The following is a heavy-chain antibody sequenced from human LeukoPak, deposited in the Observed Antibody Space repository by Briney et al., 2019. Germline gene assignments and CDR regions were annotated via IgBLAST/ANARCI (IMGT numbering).Heavy chain of an antibody. Sequence: GGSLRLSCAASGFTFSSHAMSWVRQAPGKGLEWVSAISGSGGSTYYADSVKGRFTISRDNSKNTLYLQMNSLGAEDTAVYYCAKDLRVVAATDPIQIFDYWGQGTLVTVSS. J-gene: IGHJ4*02. V-gene: IGHV3-23*01. CDR2: ISGSGGST. CDR3: AKDLRVVAATDPIQIFDY. D-gene: IGHD2-15*01. CDR1: GFTFSSHA.